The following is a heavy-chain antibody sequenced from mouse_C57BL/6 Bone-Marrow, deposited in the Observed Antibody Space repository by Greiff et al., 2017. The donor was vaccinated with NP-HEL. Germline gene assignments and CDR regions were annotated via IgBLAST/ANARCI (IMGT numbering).Heavy chain of an antibody. V-gene: IGHV14-4*01. CDR3: TSYHAYDVPFAY. CDR1: GFNIKDDY. CDR2: IDPENGDT. J-gene: IGHJ3*01. Sequence: EVQRVESGAELVRPGASVKLSCTASGFNIKDDYMHWVKQRPEQGLEWIGWIDPENGDTEYTSKFKGKSTITADKSSNTAYLQLSSLPSEHTAVYYGTSYHAYDVPFAYWGQGTLVTVSA. D-gene: IGHD2-2*01.